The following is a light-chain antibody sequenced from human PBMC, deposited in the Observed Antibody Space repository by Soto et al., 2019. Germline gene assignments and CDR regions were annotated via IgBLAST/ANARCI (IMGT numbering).Light chain of an antibody. V-gene: IGLV4-69*01. CDR3: QTWGTGIRV. CDR1: SGHSSYA. J-gene: IGLJ2*01. CDR2: LNSDGSH. Sequence: QAVVTQSASASASLGASVKLTCTLGSGHSSYAIAWHQQQPEKGPRYLMKLNSDGSHSKGDGIPDRFSGSSSGAERYLTISSLQSEDEADYYCQTWGTGIRVFGGGTKLTVL.